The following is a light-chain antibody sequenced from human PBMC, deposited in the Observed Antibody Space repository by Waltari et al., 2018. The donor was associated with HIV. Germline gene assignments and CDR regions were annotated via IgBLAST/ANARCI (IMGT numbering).Light chain of an antibody. J-gene: IGLJ2*01. CDR3: CSYAGSSIP. Sequence: QSAPPPPASVSGSIGQPVTIPCTGTSGVVVSYNLVSWYQHHPGKAPKLIIYEFYKRPSGVSNRFSGSKSGNTASLTVSGLQAEDEADYYCCSYAGSSIPFGGGTKLTVL. CDR1: SGVVVSYNL. V-gene: IGLV2-23*02. CDR2: EFY.